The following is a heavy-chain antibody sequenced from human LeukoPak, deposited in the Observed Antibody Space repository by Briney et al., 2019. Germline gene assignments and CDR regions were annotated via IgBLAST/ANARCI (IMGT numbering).Heavy chain of an antibody. CDR1: GFTFSSYS. J-gene: IGHJ4*02. CDR2: ISSSSSYI. CDR3: ARDHLSLRQWLRLTPSSSDFDY. Sequence: GGSLRLSCAASGFTFSSYSMNWVRQAPGKGLEWVSSISSSSSYIYYADSVKGRFTISRDNVKNSLYLQMNSLRAEDTAVYYCARDHLSLRQWLRLTPSSSDFDYWGQGTLVTVSS. V-gene: IGHV3-21*03. D-gene: IGHD5-12*01.